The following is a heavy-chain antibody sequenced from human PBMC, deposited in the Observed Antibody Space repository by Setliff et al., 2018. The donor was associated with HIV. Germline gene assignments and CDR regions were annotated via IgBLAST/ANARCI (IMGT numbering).Heavy chain of an antibody. J-gene: IGHJ5*02. D-gene: IGHD1-20*01. Sequence: GGSLRLSCAASGFTVSSNYMSWVRQAPGKGLEWVSLIYSGGSTYYTDSVKARFTISRDNSKNTLFLQMNSLRAADTAVYYCARVSFGITGATDWFDPWGQGTLVTVSS. CDR2: IYSGGST. V-gene: IGHV3-66*01. CDR1: GFTVSSNY. CDR3: ARVSFGITGATDWFDP.